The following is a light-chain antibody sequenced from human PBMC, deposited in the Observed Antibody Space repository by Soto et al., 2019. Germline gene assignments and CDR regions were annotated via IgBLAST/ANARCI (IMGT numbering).Light chain of an antibody. CDR3: LQGTHWPPT. Sequence: DVVMTQSPLSLPVTLGQPASISCRSSQSLIYSDGIACLSWFHQRPGQSPRRLIYKVSKRDSGVPDRFSGSGSGTDFTLKISGVEAEDVAIYFCLQGTHWPPTFGRGTKVEFK. V-gene: IGKV2-30*01. CDR1: QSLIYSDGIAC. J-gene: IGKJ4*02. CDR2: KVS.